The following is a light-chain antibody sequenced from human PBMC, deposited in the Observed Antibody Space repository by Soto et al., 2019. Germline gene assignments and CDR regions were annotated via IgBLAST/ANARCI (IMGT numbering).Light chain of an antibody. CDR1: QSVGITY. V-gene: IGKV3-20*01. CDR3: QQYGSSKLT. J-gene: IGKJ4*01. CDR2: DAS. Sequence: EIVLTQSPGTLSLSPGERATLSCRASQSVGITYLAWYQQKPGQAPRLLIYDASTRATGIPDRFSGSGSGTDFTLTISRLEPEDSAVYYCQQYGSSKLTFGGGTKVEIK.